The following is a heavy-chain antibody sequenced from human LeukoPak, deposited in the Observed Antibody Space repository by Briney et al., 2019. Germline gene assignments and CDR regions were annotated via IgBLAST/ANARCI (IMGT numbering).Heavy chain of an antibody. CDR2: ISGSGGST. Sequence: GGSLRLSCAGPGFDFSSYGMSWVRQAPGKGLEWVSGISGSGGSTYYADSVKGRFTISRDNSKNTLYLQMNSLRAEDTALYYCARGYYDILTGYYPTPYDQWGQGTLVTVSS. J-gene: IGHJ4*02. V-gene: IGHV3-23*01. CDR3: ARGYYDILTGYYPTPYDQ. CDR1: GFDFSSYG. D-gene: IGHD3-9*01.